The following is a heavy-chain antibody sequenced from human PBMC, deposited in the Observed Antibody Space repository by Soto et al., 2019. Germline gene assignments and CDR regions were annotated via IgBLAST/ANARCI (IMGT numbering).Heavy chain of an antibody. D-gene: IGHD3-22*01. CDR1: GGSVNGYY. V-gene: IGHV4-30-4*08. Sequence: SETLSLTCAVYGGSVNGYYWNWIRQPPGKGLEWIGYIYYSGSTYYNPSLKSRVTISVDTSKNQFSLKLSSVTAADTAVYYCPRYYDSSGSFDYWGQGTLVTVSS. CDR3: PRYYDSSGSFDY. J-gene: IGHJ4*02. CDR2: IYYSGST.